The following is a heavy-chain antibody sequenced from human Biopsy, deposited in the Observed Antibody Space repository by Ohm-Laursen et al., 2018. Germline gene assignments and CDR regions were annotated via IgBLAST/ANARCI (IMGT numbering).Heavy chain of an antibody. V-gene: IGHV3-9*01. CDR1: GFTFDDYA. CDR3: VRGYSSSWSGYLDH. CDR2: ISWHSGSR. J-gene: IGHJ4*02. Sequence: SLRLSCAAFGFTFDDYAMHWVRQAPGKGLEWVSGISWHSGSRGYADSVKGRFTISRDNAKKLLYLQMNSLRAEDTALYYCVRGYSSSWSGYLDHWGQGTLVTVSS. D-gene: IGHD3-3*01.